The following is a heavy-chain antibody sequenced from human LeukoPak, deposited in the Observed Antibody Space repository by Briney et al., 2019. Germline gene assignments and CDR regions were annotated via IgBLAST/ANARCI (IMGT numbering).Heavy chain of an antibody. CDR2: IHSDGITT. V-gene: IGHV3-74*03. D-gene: IGHD1-1*01. CDR3: VRDNDSIFDY. CDR1: GFTFSSFW. J-gene: IGHJ4*02. Sequence: GGSLRLSCAASGFTFSSFWMHWVRQAPGKGLVWVSRIHSDGITTTYADSVKGRFTISRDNAKNTLFLQMNSLRADDTAVYYCVRDNDSIFDYWGQGTLVTVSS.